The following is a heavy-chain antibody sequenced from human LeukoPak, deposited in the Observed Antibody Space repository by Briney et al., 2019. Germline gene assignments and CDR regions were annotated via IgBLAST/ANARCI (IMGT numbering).Heavy chain of an antibody. CDR2: MNPNSGNT. Sequence: GASVKVSCKASGYTFTSYDINWVRQATGQGLEWMGWMNPNSGNTGYAQKFQGRVTMTRNTSISTAYMELSSLRSEDTAVYYCARMGVEIPGAYDFWSGYSYYYYMDVWGKGTTVTVSS. J-gene: IGHJ6*03. CDR3: ARMGVEIPGAYDFWSGYSYYYYMDV. CDR1: GYTFTSYD. D-gene: IGHD3-3*01. V-gene: IGHV1-8*01.